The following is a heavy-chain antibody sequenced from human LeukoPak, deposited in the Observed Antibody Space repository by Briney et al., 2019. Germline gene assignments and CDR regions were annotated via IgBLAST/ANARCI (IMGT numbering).Heavy chain of an antibody. V-gene: IGHV3-30*18. Sequence: SLRLSCAASGFTFSSYGMHWVRQAPGKGLEWVAVISYDGSNKYYADSVKGRFTISRDNSKNTLYLQMNSLRAEDTAVYYCAKDSVLPVAGLDYWGQGTLVTVSS. CDR2: ISYDGSNK. CDR3: AKDSVLPVAGLDY. J-gene: IGHJ4*02. D-gene: IGHD6-19*01. CDR1: GFTFSSYG.